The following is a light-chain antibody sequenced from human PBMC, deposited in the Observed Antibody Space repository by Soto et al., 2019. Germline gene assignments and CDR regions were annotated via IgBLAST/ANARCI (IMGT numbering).Light chain of an antibody. V-gene: IGKV3D-20*02. Sequence: EIVLTQSPGTLSLSPGDRATLSCRASQSVRSSYLAWYQQKPGQAPRPLIYGASNRATGIPARFSGSGSGTDFTLTISSLEPEDFAVYYCQQRSNWITFGQGTRLEIK. CDR1: QSVRSSY. CDR3: QQRSNWIT. J-gene: IGKJ5*01. CDR2: GAS.